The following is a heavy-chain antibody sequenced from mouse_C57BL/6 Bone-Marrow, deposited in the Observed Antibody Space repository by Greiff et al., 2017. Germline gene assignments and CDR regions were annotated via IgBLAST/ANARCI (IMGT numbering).Heavy chain of an antibody. CDR2: IHPSDSDT. D-gene: IGHD2-5*01. CDR3: ATYYSNFLYAMDY. V-gene: IGHV1-74*01. J-gene: IGHJ4*01. CDR1: GYPFTSYW. Sequence: QVQLQQPGAELVKPGASVKVSCKASGYPFTSYWMHWVKQRPGQGLEWIGRIHPSDSDTNYNQKFKGKATLTVDKSSSTAYMQLSSLTSEDSAVYYCATYYSNFLYAMDYWGQGTSVTVSS.